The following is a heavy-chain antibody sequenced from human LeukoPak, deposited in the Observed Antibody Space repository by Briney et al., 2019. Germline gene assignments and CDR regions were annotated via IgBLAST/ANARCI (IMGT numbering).Heavy chain of an antibody. D-gene: IGHD2-2*02. J-gene: IGHJ3*02. Sequence: GGSLRLSCAASGFTFSSYWMSWVRQAPGKGLEWVANIKQDGSEKYYVDSVKGRFTISSDNAKNSLYLQMNSLRAEDTAVYYCARVGCSSTSCYRGWDDAFDIWGQGTMVTVSS. V-gene: IGHV3-7*01. CDR3: ARVGCSSTSCYRGWDDAFDI. CDR1: GFTFSSYW. CDR2: IKQDGSEK.